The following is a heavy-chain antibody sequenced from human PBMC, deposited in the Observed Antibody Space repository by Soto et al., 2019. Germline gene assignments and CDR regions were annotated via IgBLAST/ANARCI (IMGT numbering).Heavy chain of an antibody. J-gene: IGHJ4*02. Sequence: SETLSLTCTVSGGSISSGGYYWSWIRQHPGKGLEWIGYIYYSGSTHYNPSLKSRVTISVDTSKNQFSLKLSSVTAADTAVYYCAGTAMVTGGFDYWGQGTLVTAPQ. V-gene: IGHV4-31*03. CDR2: IYYSGST. D-gene: IGHD5-18*01. CDR1: GGSISSGGYY. CDR3: AGTAMVTGGFDY.